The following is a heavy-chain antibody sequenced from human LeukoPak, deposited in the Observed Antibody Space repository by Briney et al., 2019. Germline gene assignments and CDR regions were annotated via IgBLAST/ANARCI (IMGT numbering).Heavy chain of an antibody. CDR2: ISGSGATT. V-gene: IGHV3-23*01. D-gene: IGHD3-9*01. CDR3: AKAMTGYELDC. CDR1: GFTFSAYA. Sequence: QPGGSLRLSCEASGFTFSAYAMTWVRQAPGKGLEWVSTISGSGATTYSAGSVKGRFTISRDNSKNTLYLRMNTLRAEDTAIYYCAKAMTGYELDCWGQGTLVTVSS. J-gene: IGHJ4*02.